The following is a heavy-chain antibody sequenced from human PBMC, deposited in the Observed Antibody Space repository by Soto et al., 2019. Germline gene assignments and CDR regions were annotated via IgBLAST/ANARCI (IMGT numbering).Heavy chain of an antibody. V-gene: IGHV1-18*04. CDR1: GYTFTTYG. CDR2: ISARNGDT. D-gene: IGHD3-3*01. CDR3: ARDRRRDYDFLGGMDV. J-gene: IGHJ6*02. Sequence: ASVKVSCKASGYTFTTYGIIWVRQAPGQHLEWLGWISARNGDTKYAQGFQGRVTLTTDTSTSTAYMELSSLRSEDTAVYYCARDRRRDYDFLGGMDVWGQGTTVTVSS.